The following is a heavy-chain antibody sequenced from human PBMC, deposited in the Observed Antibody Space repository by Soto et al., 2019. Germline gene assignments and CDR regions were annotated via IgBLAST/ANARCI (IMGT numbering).Heavy chain of an antibody. CDR1: GYSFTAYY. V-gene: IGHV1-2*02. D-gene: IGHD2-2*01. CDR2: INPNSGGT. J-gene: IGHJ2*01. CDR3: ARDVVLEPAAHLHKV. Sequence: ASVKVSCKASGYSFTAYYMHWVRQAPGQGLEWMGWINPNSGGTNYAQKFQGRVTVTRDTSINTAYMELSGLRSDDTAVYYCARDVVLEPAAHLHKVWGLGTLVTVSS.